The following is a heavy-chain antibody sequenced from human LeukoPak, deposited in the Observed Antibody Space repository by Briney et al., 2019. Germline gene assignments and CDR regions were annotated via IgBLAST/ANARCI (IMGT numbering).Heavy chain of an antibody. CDR2: IYWNDDK. CDR3: ALPGYCSSTSCYTFKNWFDP. CDR1: GFSLSTSGVG. D-gene: IGHD2-2*02. J-gene: IGHJ5*02. Sequence: SGPTLVNPTQTLTLTCTFSGFSLSTSGVGVGWIRQPPGKALEWLALIYWNDDKRYSPSLKSRLTITKDTSKNQVVLTMTNMDPVDTATYYCALPGYCSSTSCYTFKNWFDPWGQGTLVTVSS. V-gene: IGHV2-5*01.